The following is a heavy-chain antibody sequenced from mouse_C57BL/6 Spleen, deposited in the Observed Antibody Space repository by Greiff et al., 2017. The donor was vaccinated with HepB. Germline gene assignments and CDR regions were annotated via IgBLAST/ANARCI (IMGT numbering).Heavy chain of an antibody. CDR2: INPNNGGT. CDR1: GYTFTDYY. V-gene: IGHV1-26*01. Sequence: VQLQQSGPELVKPGASVKISCKASGYTFTDYYMNWVKQSHGKSLEWIGDINPNNGGTSYNQKFKGKATLTVDKSSSTAYMELRSLTSEDSAVYYCAPHYYGSRAWFAYWGQGTLVTVSA. J-gene: IGHJ3*01. D-gene: IGHD1-1*01. CDR3: APHYYGSRAWFAY.